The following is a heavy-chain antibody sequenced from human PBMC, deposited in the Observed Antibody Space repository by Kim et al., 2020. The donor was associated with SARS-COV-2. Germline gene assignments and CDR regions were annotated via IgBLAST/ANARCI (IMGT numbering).Heavy chain of an antibody. D-gene: IGHD3-22*01. V-gene: IGHV3-9*01. Sequence: VERHITLSRDNAKNSLYLQMNSLRAEDTALYYCAKALYYDSSGYYYYLDYWGQGTLVTVSS. J-gene: IGHJ4*02. CDR3: AKALYYDSSGYYYYLDY.